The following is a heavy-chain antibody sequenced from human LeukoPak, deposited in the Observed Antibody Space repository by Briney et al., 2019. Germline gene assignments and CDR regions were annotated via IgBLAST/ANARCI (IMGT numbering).Heavy chain of an antibody. CDR1: GGSFSGYY. J-gene: IGHJ4*02. D-gene: IGHD6-19*01. CDR3: ARDLSRAVAGPYYFDY. Sequence: SETLSLTCAVYGGSFSGYYWSWIRQPPGKGLEWIGEINHSGSTNYNPSLKSQVTISVDTSKNQFSLKLSSVTAADTAVYYCARDLSRAVAGPYYFDYWGQGTLVTVSS. CDR2: INHSGST. V-gene: IGHV4-34*01.